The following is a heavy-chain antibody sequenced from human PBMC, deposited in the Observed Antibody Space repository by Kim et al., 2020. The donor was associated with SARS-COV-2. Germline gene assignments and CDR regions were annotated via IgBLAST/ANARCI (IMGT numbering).Heavy chain of an antibody. Sequence: ASVKVSCKTSGYRFIDYDIGWARQAPGQGLEWMGWINTKNGDTHFSQKVQGRVRMTTDTSARTAYMELRSLTSDDTDVYYCARGGSWWWFDPWGQGTLVIVSS. CDR2: INTKNGDT. J-gene: IGHJ5*02. D-gene: IGHD2-15*01. CDR3: ARGGSWWWFDP. V-gene: IGHV1-18*01. CDR1: GYRFIDYD.